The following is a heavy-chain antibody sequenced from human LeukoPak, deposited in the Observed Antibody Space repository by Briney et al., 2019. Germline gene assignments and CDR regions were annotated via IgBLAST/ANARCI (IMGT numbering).Heavy chain of an antibody. D-gene: IGHD3-22*01. CDR2: IYHSGST. J-gene: IGHJ4*02. Sequence: SPTLSLTCAVSGGSISSSNWWSWVPQPPGKGLEWIGEIYHSGSTNYNPSLKSRVTISVAKSKDQFSLKLSSVTAADTAVYYCASIPRYYYDSSGYYPTDYWGQGTLVTVSS. V-gene: IGHV4-4*02. CDR3: ASIPRYYYDSSGYYPTDY. CDR1: GGSISSSNW.